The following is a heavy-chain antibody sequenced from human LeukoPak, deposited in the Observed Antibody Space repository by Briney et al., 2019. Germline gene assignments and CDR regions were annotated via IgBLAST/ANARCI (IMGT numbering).Heavy chain of an antibody. CDR2: IYYSENT. CDR3: ALQQSTPRRSYSSSSPKLSWFDP. D-gene: IGHD6-6*01. V-gene: IGHV4-39*01. CDR1: GGSISSSSYC. J-gene: IGHJ5*02. Sequence: SETLSLTCTVSGGSISSSSYCWGWIRQPPGKGLGWIRSIYYSENTYSNPSLKSRVTISVDTSQNQFSLKLNSVTAADTAVYFCALQQSTPRRSYSSSSPKLSWFDPWGQGTLVTVSS.